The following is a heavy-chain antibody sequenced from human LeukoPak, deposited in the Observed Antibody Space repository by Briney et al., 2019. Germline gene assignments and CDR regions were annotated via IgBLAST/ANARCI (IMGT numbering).Heavy chain of an antibody. V-gene: IGHV3-23*01. CDR3: AKDRSRINDVCHGDFDY. D-gene: IGHD2-8*01. Sequence: HPGGSLRLSCAASGFIFSSYAMSWVRQAPGKGLEWVSTISGSGGSTYYADSVKGRFTISRDNSKNTVYLQMNSLRAEDTAVYYCAKDRSRINDVCHGDFDYWGQGTLVTVSS. J-gene: IGHJ4*02. CDR2: ISGSGGST. CDR1: GFIFSSYA.